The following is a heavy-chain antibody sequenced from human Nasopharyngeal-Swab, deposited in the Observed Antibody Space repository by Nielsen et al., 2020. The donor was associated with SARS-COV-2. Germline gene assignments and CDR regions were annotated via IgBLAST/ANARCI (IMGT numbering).Heavy chain of an antibody. J-gene: IGHJ4*02. V-gene: IGHV3-33*01. CDR1: GFTFSSYG. CDR2: IWYDGSKK. CDR3: ARDQLGGGPCFDY. D-gene: IGHD6-13*01. Sequence: GESLKISCAASGFTFSSYGMHWVRQAPGKGLEWVAVIWYDGSKKYHADSVKGRFTISRDNSKNTLYLQMNSLRAEDTAVYYCARDQLGGGPCFDYWGQGTLVTVSS.